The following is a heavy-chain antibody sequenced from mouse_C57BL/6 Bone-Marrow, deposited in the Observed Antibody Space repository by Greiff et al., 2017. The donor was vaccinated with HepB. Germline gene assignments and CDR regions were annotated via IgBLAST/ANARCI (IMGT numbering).Heavy chain of an antibody. CDR1: GFSLTSYG. J-gene: IGHJ4*01. CDR2: IWSGGST. CDR3: ARGGGLRLDYYAMDY. Sequence: QVQLQQSGPGLVQPSQSLSITCTVSGFSLTSYGVHWVRQSPGKGLEWLGVIWSGGSTDYNAAFISRLSISKDNTKSQVFFKMHSLQTDDTAIYYCARGGGLRLDYYAMDYWGQGTSVTVSS. D-gene: IGHD2-4*01. V-gene: IGHV2-2*01.